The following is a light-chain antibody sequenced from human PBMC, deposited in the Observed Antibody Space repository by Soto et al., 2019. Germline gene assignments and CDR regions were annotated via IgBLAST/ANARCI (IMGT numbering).Light chain of an antibody. Sequence: DIQMTQSPSTRCVSVGDRVTITCRASQTISSWLAWYQQKPGKAPKLLIYKASTLKSGVPSRFSGSGSGTEFTLTISSLQPDDFATYYCQHYNSYSEAFGQGTKVDIK. CDR1: QTISSW. CDR3: QHYNSYSEA. V-gene: IGKV1-5*03. J-gene: IGKJ1*01. CDR2: KAS.